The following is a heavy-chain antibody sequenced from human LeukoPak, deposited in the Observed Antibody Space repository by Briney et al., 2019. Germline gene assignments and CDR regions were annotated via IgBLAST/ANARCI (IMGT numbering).Heavy chain of an antibody. CDR1: GGSISSHY. CDR3: AREIAAAGRFDY. J-gene: IGHJ4*02. V-gene: IGHV4-59*11. CDR2: IYYSGST. D-gene: IGHD6-13*01. Sequence: PSETLSLTCTVSGGSISSHYWSWIRQPPGKGLEWIGYIYYSGSTNYNPSLKSRVTISVDTSKNQFFLKLSSVTAADTAVYYCAREIAAAGRFDYWGQGTLVTVSS.